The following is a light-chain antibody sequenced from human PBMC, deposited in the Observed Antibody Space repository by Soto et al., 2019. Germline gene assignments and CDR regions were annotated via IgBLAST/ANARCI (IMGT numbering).Light chain of an antibody. CDR2: EAT. Sequence: QSALTQSASVSGSPGQSITISCTGTSSDIGRYNLVSWYQQHPGKPPKLMIYEATKRPSGVSNRFSGSKSGNTASLTISGLQAEDEADYYCSLYASTNTFMFGGGTKLTVL. CDR1: SSDIGRYNL. J-gene: IGLJ3*02. CDR3: SLYASTNTFM. V-gene: IGLV2-23*02.